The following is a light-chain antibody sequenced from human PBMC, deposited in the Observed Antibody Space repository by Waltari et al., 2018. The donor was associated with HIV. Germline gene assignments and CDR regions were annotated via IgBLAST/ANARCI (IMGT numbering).Light chain of an antibody. V-gene: IGLV1-51*01. CDR1: ISNIGSNT. J-gene: IGLJ3*02. CDR2: YNN. CDR3: GTWDSSLSVWV. Sequence: QSALTQPPSASGTPGQRVTISCSGSISNIGSNTVNWYQQLPGTAPKLLIYYNNTRPSGIPDRFSGSKSGTSATLGITGLQTGDEADYYCGTWDSSLSVWVFGGGTNLTVL.